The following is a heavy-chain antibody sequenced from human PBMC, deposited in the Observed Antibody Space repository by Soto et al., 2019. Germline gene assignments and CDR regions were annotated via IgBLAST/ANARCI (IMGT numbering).Heavy chain of an antibody. V-gene: IGHV1-2*02. CDR1: GYTFTAYF. Sequence: QVHLVQSGAEVEKPGASVKVSCNTSGYTFTAYFMHWVRQAPGQGLEWMGWINPNHGGTDYAQKFQGRVTMTRDTSISTAYMELNRLRSDDTAVYYCARDQSPSSGWPGMDVWGQGTTVTVSS. CDR3: ARDQSPSSGWPGMDV. CDR2: INPNHGGT. J-gene: IGHJ6*02. D-gene: IGHD6-19*01.